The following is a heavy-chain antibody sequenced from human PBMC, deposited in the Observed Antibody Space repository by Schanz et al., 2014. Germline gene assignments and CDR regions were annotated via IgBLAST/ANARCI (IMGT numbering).Heavy chain of an antibody. CDR3: GVREKPYGPFDS. CDR2: IYNSGNT. J-gene: IGHJ4*02. Sequence: LQLQESGSGLMKPSQTLSLTCAVSGGSISRGGYSWNWIRQSPGRGLEWIGYIYNSGNTYYNPSLKSRVTISVDRSRNQCSLRPEAMTVADTAGDHCGVREKPYGPFDSWGQGALVAVSS. D-gene: IGHD3-10*01. CDR1: GGSISRGGYS. V-gene: IGHV4-30-2*06.